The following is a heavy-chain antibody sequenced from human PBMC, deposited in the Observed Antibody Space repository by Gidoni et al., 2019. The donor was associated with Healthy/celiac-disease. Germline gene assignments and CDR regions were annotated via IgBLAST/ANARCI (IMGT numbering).Heavy chain of an antibody. CDR1: GFSLSNARMG. V-gene: IGHV2-26*01. J-gene: IGHJ5*02. CDR2: IFSKDEK. Sequence: QVTLKESGPVLVKPTETLPLTCTVSGFSLSNARMGVSWIRHPPGKALEWLAHIFSKDEKSYSTSLKSRLTISKDTSKSQVVLTMTNMDPVDTATYYCARIRRIAAAGTGWFDPGGQGTLVTVSS. CDR3: ARIRRIAAAGTGWFDP. D-gene: IGHD6-13*01.